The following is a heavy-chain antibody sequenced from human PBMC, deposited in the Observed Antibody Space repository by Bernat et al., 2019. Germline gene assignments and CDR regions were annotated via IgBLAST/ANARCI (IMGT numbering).Heavy chain of an antibody. V-gene: IGHV3-30*01. CDR3: ATSGASIAAAATLHFDY. CDR1: GFTFSSYA. Sequence: QVQLVESGGGVVQPGRSLRLSCAASGFTFSSYAMHWVRQAPGKGLEWVAVISYDGSNKYYADSVKGRFTISRDNSKNTLYLQMNSLRAEDTAVYYCATSGASIAAAATLHFDYWGQGTLVTVSS. J-gene: IGHJ4*02. CDR2: ISYDGSNK. D-gene: IGHD6-13*01.